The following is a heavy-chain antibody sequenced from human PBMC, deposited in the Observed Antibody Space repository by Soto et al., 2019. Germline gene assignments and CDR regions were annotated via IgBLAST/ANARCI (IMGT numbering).Heavy chain of an antibody. CDR3: ARGAGGIGGSYRPYYYFDY. Sequence: EVQLVESGGGLVQPGGSLRLSCAASGFTFSSYAMHWVRQAPGKGLEYVSAISSNGGSTYYANSVKGRFTISRDNSKNTLYLQMGGLRAEDMVVYYCARGAGGIGGSYRPYYYFDYWGQGTLVTVSS. D-gene: IGHD3-16*02. CDR2: ISSNGGST. V-gene: IGHV3-64*01. J-gene: IGHJ4*02. CDR1: GFTFSSYA.